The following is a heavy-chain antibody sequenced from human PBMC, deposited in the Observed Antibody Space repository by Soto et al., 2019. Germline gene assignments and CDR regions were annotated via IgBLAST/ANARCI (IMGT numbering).Heavy chain of an antibody. CDR2: INHSGST. J-gene: IGHJ5*01. V-gene: IGHV4-34*01. CDR1: GGSLSGYY. Sequence: SSETLSLTCAVYGGSLSGYYWSWSRQPPGKGLEWIGEINHSGSTNYNPSLKSRVTISVDTSKNQFSLKLSSVTAADTAVYYCARGLEVYYGSGSYYKFRRARLDSWGQLTLLTVSS. CDR3: ARGLEVYYGSGSYYKFRRARLDS. D-gene: IGHD3-10*01.